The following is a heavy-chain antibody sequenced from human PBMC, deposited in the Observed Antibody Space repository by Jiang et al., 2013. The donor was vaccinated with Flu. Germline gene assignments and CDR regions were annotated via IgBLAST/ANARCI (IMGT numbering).Heavy chain of an antibody. V-gene: IGHV3-11*04. J-gene: IGHJ4*02. CDR2: SGSTI. Sequence: SGSTIYYADSVKGRFTISRDNAKNSLFLQMNSLRAEDTAVYYCARVTYCGGDCYSPEYYFDYWGQGTLVTVSS. CDR3: ARVTYCGGDCYSPEYYFDY. D-gene: IGHD2-21*02.